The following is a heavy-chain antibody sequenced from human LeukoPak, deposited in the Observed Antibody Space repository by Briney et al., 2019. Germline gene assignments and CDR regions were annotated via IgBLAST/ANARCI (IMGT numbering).Heavy chain of an antibody. CDR1: GFTFSSHG. Sequence: QPGRSLRLSCAASGFTFSSHGMHWVRQAPGKGLEWVAVIWYGGSNKYYADSVKGRFTISRDNAKSSLYLQMNSLRDADTAFYYCVKDHTSGYNYETIYFDYWGQGTLVTVSS. D-gene: IGHD5-18*01. CDR3: VKDHTSGYNYETIYFDY. J-gene: IGHJ4*02. V-gene: IGHV3-33*03. CDR2: IWYGGSNK.